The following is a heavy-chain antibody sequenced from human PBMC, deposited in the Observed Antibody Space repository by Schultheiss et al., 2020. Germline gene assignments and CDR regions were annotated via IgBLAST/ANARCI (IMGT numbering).Heavy chain of an antibody. CDR3: GRDNYDYIWGSYRYNWFDP. Sequence: GGSLKLSCAASGFTFSSYSMNWVRQAPGKGLEWVAVISYDGSNKYYADSVKGRFTISSDNAKNSLYLQMNSLRAEDTAVYYCGRDNYDYIWGSYRYNWFDPWGQGTLVTVSS. CDR1: GFTFSSYS. V-gene: IGHV3-30*03. J-gene: IGHJ5*02. D-gene: IGHD3-16*02. CDR2: ISYDGSNK.